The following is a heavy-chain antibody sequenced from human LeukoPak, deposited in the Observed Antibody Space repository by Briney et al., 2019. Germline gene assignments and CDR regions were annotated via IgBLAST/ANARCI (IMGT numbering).Heavy chain of an antibody. V-gene: IGHV4-4*02. CDR2: IYHSGST. Sequence: SGTLSLTCAVSGGSISSSNWWSWVRQPPGKGLEWIGEIYHSGSTNYNPSLKSRVTISVDTSKNQFSLKLSSVTAADTAVYYCARLMGAAADNWFDPWGQGTLVTVSS. D-gene: IGHD6-13*01. J-gene: IGHJ5*02. CDR1: GGSISSSNW. CDR3: ARLMGAAADNWFDP.